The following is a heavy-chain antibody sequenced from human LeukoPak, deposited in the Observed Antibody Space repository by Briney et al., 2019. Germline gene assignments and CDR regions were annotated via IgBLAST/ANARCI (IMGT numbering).Heavy chain of an antibody. J-gene: IGHJ4*02. D-gene: IGHD2-2*01. CDR2: IKQDGSEK. Sequence: GGSLRLSCAASGFTFSNYWMSWVRQAPGKGLEWVANIKQDGSEKYCVDSVKGRFTISRDNAKNSLSLQMNSLRAEDTAVYYCARGRCSSTSCFFDYWGQGTLVTVSS. V-gene: IGHV3-7*01. CDR3: ARGRCSSTSCFFDY. CDR1: GFTFSNYW.